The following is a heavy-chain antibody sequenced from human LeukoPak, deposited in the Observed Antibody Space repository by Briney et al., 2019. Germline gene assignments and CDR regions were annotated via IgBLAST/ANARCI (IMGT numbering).Heavy chain of an antibody. CDR1: GFTFSDYY. Sequence: GGSLRLFCAASGFTFSDYYMSWIRQAPGKGLEWLSYISGSGPTIFYADSVKGRFTISRDNAKNSLYLQMNSLRAEDTAVYYCARDFCSSGSCHEDYWGQGTLVTVSS. D-gene: IGHD2-15*01. CDR2: ISGSGPTI. V-gene: IGHV3-11*01. CDR3: ARDFCSSGSCHEDY. J-gene: IGHJ4*02.